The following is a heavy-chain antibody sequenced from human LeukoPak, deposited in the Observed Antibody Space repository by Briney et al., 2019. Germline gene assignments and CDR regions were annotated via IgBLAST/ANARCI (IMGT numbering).Heavy chain of an antibody. V-gene: IGHV3-9*01. Sequence: GGSLRLSCAASGFTFDDYAMHWVRQAPGQGLEWVSGISCNSGSIGYADSVKGRFTISRDNAKNSLYLQMNSLRAEDTALYYCAKDLRWFGELSSFGMDVWGQGTTVTVSS. CDR1: GFTFDDYA. J-gene: IGHJ6*02. D-gene: IGHD3-10*01. CDR2: ISCNSGSI. CDR3: AKDLRWFGELSSFGMDV.